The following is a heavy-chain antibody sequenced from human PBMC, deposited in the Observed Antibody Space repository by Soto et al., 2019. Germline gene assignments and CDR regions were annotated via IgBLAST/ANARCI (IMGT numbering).Heavy chain of an antibody. CDR2: ISGSGGST. Sequence: PGGSLRLSCAASGFTFSSAWMSWVRQAPGKGLEWVSAISGSGGSTYYADSVKGRFTISRDNSKNTLYLQMNSLRAEDTAVYYCAKDVARPATERAGYYYYYGMDVWGQGTTVTVSS. CDR1: GFTFSSAW. J-gene: IGHJ6*02. D-gene: IGHD5-12*01. CDR3: AKDVARPATERAGYYYYYGMDV. V-gene: IGHV3-23*01.